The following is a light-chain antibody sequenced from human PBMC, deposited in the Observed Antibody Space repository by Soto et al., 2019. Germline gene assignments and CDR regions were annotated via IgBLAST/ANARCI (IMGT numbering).Light chain of an antibody. CDR2: DNN. V-gene: IGLV1-51*01. CDR3: GTWDSSLSASYV. J-gene: IGLJ1*01. CDR1: TSNFGNNY. Sequence: QSVLTHPPSVSAPPGQKDTMSCTRSTSNFGNNYVSWYQQLPGTAPKLLIYDNNKRPSGIPDRFSGSKSGTSATLGITGLQTGDEADYYCGTWDSSLSASYVFGTGTKVTVL.